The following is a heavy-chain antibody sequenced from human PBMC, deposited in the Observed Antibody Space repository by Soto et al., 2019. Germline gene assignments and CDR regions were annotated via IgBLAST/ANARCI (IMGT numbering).Heavy chain of an antibody. CDR3: ARVGSASLMVVVIADH. D-gene: IGHD3-22*01. CDR2: IRSKDYGGTT. Sequence: GGSLRLSCTTSGFTFGDYAMSWFRQAPGKGREWVGFIRSKDYGGTTQYAASVKGRFTISRDDSRSIAYLQMDSLKTEDTAVYYCARVGSASLMVVVIADHWGQGTQVTVSS. J-gene: IGHJ4*02. CDR1: GFTFGDYA. V-gene: IGHV3-49*03.